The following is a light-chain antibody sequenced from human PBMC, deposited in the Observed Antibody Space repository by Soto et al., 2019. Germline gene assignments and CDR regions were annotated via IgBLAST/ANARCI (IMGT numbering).Light chain of an antibody. V-gene: IGLV1-44*01. CDR1: GSSIGTNT. Sequence: QSVRTQPPSASGTPGQRVTISCSGSGSSIGTNTVNWYRQLPGTAPKLLIYGNNQRPSGVPDRFSGSKSGTSASLAISGLQSEDEAEYYCAAWDGSLNNLLFGGGTKVTDL. CDR2: GNN. CDR3: AAWDGSLNNLL. J-gene: IGLJ2*01.